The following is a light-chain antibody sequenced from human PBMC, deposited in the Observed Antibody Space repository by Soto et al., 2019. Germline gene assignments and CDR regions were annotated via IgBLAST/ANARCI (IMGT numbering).Light chain of an antibody. CDR3: QQYGSSGT. CDR1: QSISGY. Sequence: ILLTQSPSTLSLSPGERATLSCRASQSISGYLAWYQPKPGQAPRLLIYGASNRATGIPDRFSGSGSGTAFTLTISRLEPEDFAVYYCQQYGSSGTFGQGTKVDIK. V-gene: IGKV3-20*01. CDR2: GAS. J-gene: IGKJ1*01.